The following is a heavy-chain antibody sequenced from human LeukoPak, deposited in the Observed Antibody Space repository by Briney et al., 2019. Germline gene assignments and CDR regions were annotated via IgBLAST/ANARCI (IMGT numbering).Heavy chain of an antibody. J-gene: IGHJ4*02. CDR1: VFTMTNYW. CDR3: LSGNYYFDY. Sequence: SGGSLKLSCKVSVFTMTNYWMSWVRQAPGKGLEWVANIKQDGSETHYVDSVKGRFTISRDNAKNSLYLQMNSLRDEDTAVYYCLSGNYYFDYWGQGTLVTVSS. V-gene: IGHV3-7*02. D-gene: IGHD1-26*01. CDR2: IKQDGSET.